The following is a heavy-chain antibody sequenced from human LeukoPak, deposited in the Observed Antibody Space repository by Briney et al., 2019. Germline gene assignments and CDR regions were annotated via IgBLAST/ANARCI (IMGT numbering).Heavy chain of an antibody. V-gene: IGHV1-24*01. J-gene: IGHJ4*02. Sequence: GASVKVSWKVSGYTLTELSMHWVRQAPGKGLEWMGGFDPEDGDTIYAQKFQGRVTMTEDTSTDTAYMELSSLRSEDTAVYYCATYPKSSSSWYGSYFDYWGQGTLVTVSS. D-gene: IGHD6-13*01. CDR3: ATYPKSSSSWYGSYFDY. CDR2: FDPEDGDT. CDR1: GYTLTELS.